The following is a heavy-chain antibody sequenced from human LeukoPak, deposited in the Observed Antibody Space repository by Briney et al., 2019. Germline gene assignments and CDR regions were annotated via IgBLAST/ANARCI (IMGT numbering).Heavy chain of an antibody. Sequence: ASVKVSCKTSGYTFNAYYMHWVRQAPGQGLEWMGWINPNSGGTNYAQKFQGRVTMTRDTSISTAYMELSRLRSDDTAVYYCARGSYGYLGDWFDPWGQGTLVTVSS. CDR3: ARGSYGYLGDWFDP. V-gene: IGHV1-2*02. D-gene: IGHD5-18*01. CDR2: INPNSGGT. J-gene: IGHJ5*02. CDR1: GYTFNAYY.